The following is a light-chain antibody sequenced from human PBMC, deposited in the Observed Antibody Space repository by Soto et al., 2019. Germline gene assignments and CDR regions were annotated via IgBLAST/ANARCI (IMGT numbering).Light chain of an antibody. CDR1: QSVSSSY. V-gene: IGKV3-20*01. J-gene: IGKJ5*01. CDR2: GAS. CDR3: QQYGSSPIT. Sequence: EFMLTQSPGTLSLSPGARATLSCRDSQSVSSSYLAWYQQKTGQAPRLLIYGASSRATGIPDRFSGSGSGTDFTLTISRLEPEDFAVYYCQQYGSSPITFGEGTRLEIK.